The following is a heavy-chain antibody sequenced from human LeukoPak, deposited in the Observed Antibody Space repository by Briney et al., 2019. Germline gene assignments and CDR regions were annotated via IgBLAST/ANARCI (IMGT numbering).Heavy chain of an antibody. CDR3: VRIYCTSTSCYGDSYYGMDV. CDR2: ISYSGST. J-gene: IGHJ6*02. V-gene: IGHV4-39*01. D-gene: IGHD2-2*01. CDR1: GGSISSSSHS. Sequence: SETLSLTCTVSGGSISSSSHSWGWIRQPPGKGLEWIGSISYSGSTYYNPSLKTRVPMSVDTSENQFSLKLSSVTAADSTVYYCVRIYCTSTSCYGDSYYGMDVWGQGTTVTVSS.